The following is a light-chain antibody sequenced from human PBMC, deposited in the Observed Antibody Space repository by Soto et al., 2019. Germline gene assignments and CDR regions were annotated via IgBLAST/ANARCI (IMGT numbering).Light chain of an antibody. V-gene: IGLV2-8*01. J-gene: IGLJ1*01. CDR2: EVN. Sequence: QSALTQPPSASGSPGQSVTISCTGTSSDVGVYNYVSWYQQYPGKVPKLMVYEVNKRPSGVPDRFSGSKSGNTASLTVSGLQAEDEADYYCTSYAGGNHVFGTGTKLTVL. CDR3: TSYAGGNHV. CDR1: SSDVGVYNY.